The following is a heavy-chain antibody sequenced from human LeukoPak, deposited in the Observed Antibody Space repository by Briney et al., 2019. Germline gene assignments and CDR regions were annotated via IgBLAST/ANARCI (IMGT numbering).Heavy chain of an antibody. V-gene: IGHV3-21*01. CDR1: GFTFSDYT. Sequence: GGSLRLSCAASGFTFSDYTMNWVRQAPGKGLEWVSSISSSSSYIYFADSVRGRFTIYRDNAKNSLSLQMNSLRAEDTAGYYCAKDSPSRTATTEVPVDYWGRGTLVTVSS. CDR3: AKDSPSRTATTEVPVDY. J-gene: IGHJ4*02. D-gene: IGHD5-24*01. CDR2: ISSSSSYI.